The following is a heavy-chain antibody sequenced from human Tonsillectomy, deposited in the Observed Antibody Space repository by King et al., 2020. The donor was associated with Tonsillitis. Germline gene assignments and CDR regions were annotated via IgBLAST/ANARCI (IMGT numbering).Heavy chain of an antibody. CDR2: MSPDSGDT. CDR3: GRGIEAGIDY. Sequence: QLVQSGAEVKQPGASVNVSCKASGYTFTSRHINWVRQTTGQGLEWIGWMSPDSGDTGDAQKFQGRVTMTRSTSISTAYMEVSSLTSEDTAVYYCGRGIEAGIDYWGQGTLVTVSS. V-gene: IGHV1-8*01. J-gene: IGHJ4*01. CDR1: GYTFTSRH. D-gene: IGHD6-25*01.